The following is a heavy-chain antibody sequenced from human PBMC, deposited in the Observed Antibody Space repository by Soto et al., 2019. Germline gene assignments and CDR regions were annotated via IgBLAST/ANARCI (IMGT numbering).Heavy chain of an antibody. V-gene: IGHV3-23*01. CDR1: GFSFGSYA. Sequence: GGSLRLSCAASGFSFGSYALSWVRQAPGKGLEWVSTISGSDGKTFYADSVKGRFSISRDTSQSTLYLQMNSLRADDTAMYYCSRWSYLDYWGQGTRVTVSS. J-gene: IGHJ4*02. CDR3: SRWSYLDY. CDR2: ISGSDGKT. D-gene: IGHD3-3*01.